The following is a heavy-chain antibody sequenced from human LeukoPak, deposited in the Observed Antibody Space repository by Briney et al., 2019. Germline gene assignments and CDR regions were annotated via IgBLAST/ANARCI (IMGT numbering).Heavy chain of an antibody. Sequence: GGSLRLSCAASGFTFSSYEMNWVRQAPGKRLEWVSYISSSGNTIYYADSVKGRFTISRDNAKNSMYLQMNSLRAEDTAVYYCARSPTGSGWYYFDYWGQGTLVTVSS. V-gene: IGHV3-48*03. CDR3: ARSPTGSGWYYFDY. CDR1: GFTFSSYE. D-gene: IGHD6-19*01. J-gene: IGHJ4*02. CDR2: ISSSGNTI.